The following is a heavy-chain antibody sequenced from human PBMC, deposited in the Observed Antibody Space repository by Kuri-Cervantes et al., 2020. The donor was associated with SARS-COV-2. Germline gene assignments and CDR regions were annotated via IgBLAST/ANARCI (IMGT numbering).Heavy chain of an antibody. Sequence: GSLRLSCTVSGGSISSYYWSWIRQPAGKGLEWIGRIYTSGSTNYNPSLKSRVTMSVDTSKNQFSLKLSSVTAADAAVYYCARPMNLVTAYEAFNIWGQGTMVTVSS. J-gene: IGHJ3*02. V-gene: IGHV4-4*07. CDR2: IYTSGST. D-gene: IGHD2-21*02. CDR3: ARPMNLVTAYEAFNI. CDR1: GGSISSYY.